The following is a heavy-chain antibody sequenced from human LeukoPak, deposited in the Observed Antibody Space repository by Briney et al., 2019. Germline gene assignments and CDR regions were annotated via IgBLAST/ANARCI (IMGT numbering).Heavy chain of an antibody. CDR1: GGTFRSYA. J-gene: IGHJ4*02. Sequence: SVKVSCKASGGTFRSYAISWVRQAPGQGLEWMGGIIPIFGTANYAQKFQGRVTITADESTSTAYMELSSLRSENTAVYYCARDQGYRYGYGDFDYWGQGTLVTVSS. D-gene: IGHD5-18*01. CDR2: IIPIFGTA. CDR3: ARDQGYRYGYGDFDY. V-gene: IGHV1-69*01.